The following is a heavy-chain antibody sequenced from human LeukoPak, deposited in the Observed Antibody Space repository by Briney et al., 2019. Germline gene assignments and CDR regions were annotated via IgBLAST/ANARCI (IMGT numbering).Heavy chain of an antibody. D-gene: IGHD1-1*01. J-gene: IGHJ4*02. CDR1: GFTFSKAW. V-gene: IGHV3-15*01. CDR3: TTGKNW. CDR2: IKSRKDGGAT. Sequence: GGSLRLSCTVSGFTFSKAWMTWVRQAPGKGLEWIGRIKSRKDGGATEYGAAGKGRFIISRGDSEDTLYLQMNSLRTDDSAMYFCTTGKNWWGQGTLVIVSS.